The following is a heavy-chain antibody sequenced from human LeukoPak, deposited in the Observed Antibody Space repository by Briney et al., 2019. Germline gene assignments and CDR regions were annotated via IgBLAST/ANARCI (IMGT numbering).Heavy chain of an antibody. V-gene: IGHV3-15*01. CDR1: GFTFSNAW. Sequence: GGSLRLSCAASGFTFSNAWMSWARQAPGKGLEWVGRIKSKTDGGTTDYAAPVKGRFTISRDDSKNTLYLQVNSLRAEDTAVYYCARAGSIRFDYWGQGTLVTVSS. CDR2: IKSKTDGGTT. J-gene: IGHJ4*02. CDR3: ARAGSIRFDY. D-gene: IGHD1-26*01.